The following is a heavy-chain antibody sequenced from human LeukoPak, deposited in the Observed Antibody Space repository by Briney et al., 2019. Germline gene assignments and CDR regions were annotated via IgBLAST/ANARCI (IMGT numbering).Heavy chain of an antibody. Sequence: ASVTVSCKASGYTFTSYDINWVRQATGQGLEWMGWMNPNSGNTGYAQKFQGRVTMTRNTSISKAYMELSSLRSEDTAVYYCARASYYDFWSGYFNHNYYYYGMDVWGQGTTVTVSS. CDR1: GYTFTSYD. D-gene: IGHD3-3*01. CDR3: ARASYYDFWSGYFNHNYYYYGMDV. V-gene: IGHV1-8*01. CDR2: MNPNSGNT. J-gene: IGHJ6*02.